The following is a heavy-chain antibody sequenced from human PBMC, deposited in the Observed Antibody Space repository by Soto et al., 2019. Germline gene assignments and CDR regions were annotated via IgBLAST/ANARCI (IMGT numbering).Heavy chain of an antibody. Sequence: QVQLVQSGAEVKKPGASVKVSCKASGYTFTTHGISWVRQAPGQGLEWMGWVSGDNGHTNYAQSLQGRVTMTTDTSTNTAYMDLRSLRSDDTAVYYCASDVGYCRSGTCYREWFDPWGQGTLVTVSS. CDR1: GYTFTTHG. V-gene: IGHV1-18*01. CDR2: VSGDNGHT. D-gene: IGHD2-15*01. CDR3: ASDVGYCRSGTCYREWFDP. J-gene: IGHJ5*02.